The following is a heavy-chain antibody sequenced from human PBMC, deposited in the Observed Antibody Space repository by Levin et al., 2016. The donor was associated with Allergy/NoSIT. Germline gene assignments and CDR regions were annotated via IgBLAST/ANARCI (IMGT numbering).Heavy chain of an antibody. CDR2: INHSGST. J-gene: IGHJ6*02. CDR1: GGSFSGYY. CDR3: ASIVATN. D-gene: IGHD5-12*01. Sequence: GSLRLSCAVYGGSFSGYYWSWIRQPPGKGLEWIGEINHSGSTNYNPSLKSRVTISVDTSKNQFSLKLSSVTAADTAVYYCASIVATNWGQGTTVTVSS. V-gene: IGHV4-34*01.